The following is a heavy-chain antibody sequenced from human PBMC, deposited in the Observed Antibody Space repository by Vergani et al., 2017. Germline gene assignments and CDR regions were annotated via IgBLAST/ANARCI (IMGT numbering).Heavy chain of an antibody. V-gene: IGHV1-2*02. D-gene: IGHD1-14*01. Sequence: QVQLVQSGAEVKKPGASVKVSCKASGYTFTDYLMHWVRQAPGQGLDWMGWINPNSGGTNYAQKFQGRVTMTRDTSISTAYMDLTNLRSDDTAVYYCASFGTRSNRYYCDYLGQGTLVTDSS. CDR2: INPNSGGT. CDR1: GYTFTDYL. J-gene: IGHJ4*02. CDR3: ASFGTRSNRYYCDY.